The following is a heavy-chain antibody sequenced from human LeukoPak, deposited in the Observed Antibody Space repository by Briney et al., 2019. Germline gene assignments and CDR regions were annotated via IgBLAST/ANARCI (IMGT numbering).Heavy chain of an antibody. J-gene: IGHJ5*02. Sequence: SQTLSLTCAISGDSVSSNSAAWIWIRQSPSRGLEWLARTHYRSKWYNDYAVSVKSRITINPDTSKNQFSLQLNSVTPEDTAVYYCAREGEVGTTWSWFDPWGQGTLVTVSS. D-gene: IGHD1-26*01. CDR3: AREGEVGTTWSWFDP. CDR1: GDSVSSNSAA. CDR2: THYRSKWYN. V-gene: IGHV6-1*01.